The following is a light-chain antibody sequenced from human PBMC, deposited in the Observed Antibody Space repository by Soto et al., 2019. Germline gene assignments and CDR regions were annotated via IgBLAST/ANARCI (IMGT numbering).Light chain of an antibody. CDR2: GAS. CDR3: QQSYSSPPT. J-gene: IGKJ1*01. CDR1: QSVSSDY. V-gene: IGKV3-20*01. Sequence: IGLSQSPGTLSLSTGERATLSCRASQSVSSDYLAWFQQKPGQAPRLLIYGASNRATGIPDRFSGSGSGTDFTLTISSLQPEDFATYYCQQSYSSPPTFGQGTRWIS.